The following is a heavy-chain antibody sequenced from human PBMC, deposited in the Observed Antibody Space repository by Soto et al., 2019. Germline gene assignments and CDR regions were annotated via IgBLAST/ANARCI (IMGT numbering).Heavy chain of an antibody. CDR3: AKGMGLYPGYYGMDV. CDR2: ISWNSGSI. Sequence: EVQLVESGGGLVQPGRSLRLSCAASGFTFDDYAMHWVRQAPGKGLEWVSGISWNSGSIGYADSVKGRFTISRDNAKNSLYLQMNSLRVEDTALYYCAKGMGLYPGYYGMDVWGQGTTVIVSS. D-gene: IGHD2-8*01. J-gene: IGHJ6*02. CDR1: GFTFDDYA. V-gene: IGHV3-9*01.